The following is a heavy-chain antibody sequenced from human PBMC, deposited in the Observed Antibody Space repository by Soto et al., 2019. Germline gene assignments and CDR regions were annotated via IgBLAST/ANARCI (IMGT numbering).Heavy chain of an antibody. V-gene: IGHV1-18*01. CDR3: ARDAISPDYDFWSGYWVPIGYYYYGMDV. CDR2: ISAHTGSS. CDR1: GYTFTSSG. D-gene: IGHD3-3*01. J-gene: IGHJ6*02. Sequence: ASVKVSCKASGYTFTSSGMSWVRQAPGQGLEWMGWISAHTGSSEYAQRFQGRVTMTTDRSTSAAYMELRSLRSDDTAVYYCARDAISPDYDFWSGYWVPIGYYYYGMDVWGQGTTVTVSS.